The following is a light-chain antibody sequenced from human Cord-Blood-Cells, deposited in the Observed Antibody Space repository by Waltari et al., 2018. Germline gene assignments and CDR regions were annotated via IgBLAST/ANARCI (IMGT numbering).Light chain of an antibody. V-gene: IGLV2-14*03. J-gene: IGLJ3*02. Sequence: QSALTQPASVSGSPGQSITISCTGTSSDVGGYNYVSWYQQHPGKAPKLMIYDVSNRPAGVYNRCSGSKSGNTASRTISGLQAEDEAEYYGSSYTSSSTWVFGGGTKLTGL. CDR3: SSYTSSSTWV. CDR1: SSDVGGYNY. CDR2: DVS.